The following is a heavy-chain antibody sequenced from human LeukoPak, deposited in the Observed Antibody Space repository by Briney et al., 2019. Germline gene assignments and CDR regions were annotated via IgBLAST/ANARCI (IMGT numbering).Heavy chain of an antibody. CDR1: GGSFSGYY. D-gene: IGHD4-11*01. CDR3: ARARPGAYGNPRVPSNWFDP. V-gene: IGHV4-34*01. Sequence: SETLSLTCAVYGGSFSGYYWSWIRQPPGKGLEWIGEINHSGSTNYNPSLKSRVTISVDTSKNQFSLKLSSVTAADTAVYYCARARPGAYGNPRVPSNWFDPWGQGTLVTVSS. CDR2: INHSGST. J-gene: IGHJ5*02.